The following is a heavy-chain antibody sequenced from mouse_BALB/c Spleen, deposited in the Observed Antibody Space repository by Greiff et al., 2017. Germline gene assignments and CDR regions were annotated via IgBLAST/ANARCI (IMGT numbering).Heavy chain of an antibody. V-gene: IGHV2-2*02. CDR1: GFSLTSYG. CDR2: IWSGGST. CDR3: ARKRLYAMDY. J-gene: IGHJ4*01. Sequence: QVQLKESGPGLVQPSQSLSITCTVSGFSLTSYGVHWVRQSPGKGLEWLGVIWSGGSTDYNAAFISRLSISKDNYKSQVFFKMNSLQANDTVIYYCARKRLYAMDYWGQGTSVTVSS.